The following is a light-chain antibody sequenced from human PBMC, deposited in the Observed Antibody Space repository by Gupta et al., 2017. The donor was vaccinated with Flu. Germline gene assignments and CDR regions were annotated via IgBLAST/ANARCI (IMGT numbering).Light chain of an antibody. J-gene: IGKJ5*01. CDR1: QSLVYSDGNTF. CDR3: RQGTHWPPIT. Sequence: DVVMTQSPLSLSVTLGQPASISCRSSQSLVYSDGNTFLSWFQQRPGQSPRRLLYKVSNRDAGVPDRFSGSGSGTDFTLNISRGEAEDVGVYYCRQGTHWPPITFGQGTRLEIK. V-gene: IGKV2-30*01. CDR2: KVS.